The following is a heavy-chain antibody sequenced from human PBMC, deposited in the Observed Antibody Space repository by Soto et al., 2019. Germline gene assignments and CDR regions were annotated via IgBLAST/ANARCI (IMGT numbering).Heavy chain of an antibody. CDR2: ISGYNGDT. CDR3: AKNGQPPYYYYGMDV. V-gene: IGHV1-18*01. J-gene: IGHJ6*02. D-gene: IGHD2-8*01. Sequence: GASVKVSCKASGYTFTRYGTSWVRQAPGQGLEWMGWISGYNGDTNYAQKFQGRVTMTIDTSTLTTYMELRSLTSDDTAVYYRAKNGQPPYYYYGMDVWGQGTTVTVSS. CDR1: GYTFTRYG.